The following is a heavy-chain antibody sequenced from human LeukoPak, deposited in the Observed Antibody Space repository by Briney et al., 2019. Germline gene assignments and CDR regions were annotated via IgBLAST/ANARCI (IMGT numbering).Heavy chain of an antibody. CDR2: ISAYNGNT. CDR3: ARAAFDYYDSSGQTFYGMDV. D-gene: IGHD3-22*01. J-gene: IGHJ6*02. CDR1: GYTFTSYG. V-gene: IGHV1-18*01. Sequence: GASVNVSCKASGYTFTSYGISWVRQAPGQGLEWMGWISAYNGNTNYAQKLQGRVTMTTDTSTSTAYMELRSLRSDDTAVYYCARAAFDYYDSSGQTFYGMDVWGQGTTVTVSS.